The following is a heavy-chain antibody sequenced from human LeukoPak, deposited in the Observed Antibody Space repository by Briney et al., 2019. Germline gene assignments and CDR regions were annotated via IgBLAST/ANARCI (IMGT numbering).Heavy chain of an antibody. Sequence: SETLSLTCTVSGGSISSSSYYWGWIRQPPGKGLEWIGSIYYSGSTYYNPSLKSRVTISVDTSKNQFSLKLSSVTAADTAVYYCARVDRDQDIAARPPGGFDPWGQGTLVTVSS. CDR2: IYYSGST. CDR1: GGSISSSSYY. D-gene: IGHD6-6*01. CDR3: ARVDRDQDIAARPPGGFDP. V-gene: IGHV4-39*07. J-gene: IGHJ5*02.